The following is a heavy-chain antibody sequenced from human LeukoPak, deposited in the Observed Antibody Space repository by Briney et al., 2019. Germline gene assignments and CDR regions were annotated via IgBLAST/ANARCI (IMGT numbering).Heavy chain of an antibody. Sequence: SETLSLTCSVSGDSISSNYWRWIRQPPGKGLEWSGYMYNSGSTNYNPSLKSRVTISVDTSKNQFSLMLSSVTAADTAVYFCARGAGRCGGDCYSSDSWGQGTLVTVSS. D-gene: IGHD2-21*02. CDR1: GDSISSNY. CDR3: ARGAGRCGGDCYSSDS. V-gene: IGHV4-59*01. CDR2: MYNSGST. J-gene: IGHJ4*02.